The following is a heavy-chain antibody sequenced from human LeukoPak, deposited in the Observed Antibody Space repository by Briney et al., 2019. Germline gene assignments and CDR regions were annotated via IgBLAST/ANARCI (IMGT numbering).Heavy chain of an antibody. CDR3: ARDYYDSSGYYIWPRTYYFDY. J-gene: IGHJ4*02. CDR2: IKHDGSEK. D-gene: IGHD3-22*01. Sequence: GGSLRLSCAASGFTFSSYSMNWVRQAPGKGLEWVANIKHDGSEKYCVDSVKGRFTISRDNAKNSLYLQMNSLRAEDTAVYYCARDYYDSSGYYIWPRTYYFDYWGQGTLVTVSS. V-gene: IGHV3-7*03. CDR1: GFTFSSYS.